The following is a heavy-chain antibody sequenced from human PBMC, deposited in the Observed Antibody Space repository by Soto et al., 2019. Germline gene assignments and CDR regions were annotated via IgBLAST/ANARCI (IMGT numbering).Heavy chain of an antibody. CDR2: IYYSGST. CDR1: GGSISSSSYY. Sequence: SETLSLTCTVSGGSISSSSYYWGWIRQPPGKGLEWIGSIYYSGSTYYNPSLKSRVTISVDTSKNQFSLKLSSVTAADTAVYYCARHERGWDDFDYWGKGTLVTVAS. J-gene: IGHJ4*02. CDR3: ARHERGWDDFDY. D-gene: IGHD5-12*01. V-gene: IGHV4-39*01.